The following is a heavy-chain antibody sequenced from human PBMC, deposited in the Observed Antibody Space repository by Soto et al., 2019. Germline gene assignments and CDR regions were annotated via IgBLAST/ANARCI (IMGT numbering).Heavy chain of an antibody. D-gene: IGHD4-17*01. V-gene: IGHV4-61*01. CDR3: ARNTDLHNNLRSRYFFDY. Sequence: SETLSLTCSVSGGSVSNKTYYWSWIRQPPGKRLEWIGYVYYSGTTNYNPSLKSRVTISVDLSKNQFSLRLSSVTTADTALYYCARNTDLHNNLRSRYFFDYWGQGTLVTVSS. CDR2: VYYSGTT. J-gene: IGHJ4*02. CDR1: GGSVSNKTYY.